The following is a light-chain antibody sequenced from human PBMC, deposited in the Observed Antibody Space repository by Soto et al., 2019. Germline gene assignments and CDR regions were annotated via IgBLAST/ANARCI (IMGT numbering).Light chain of an antibody. CDR1: ETLVYSDGNTY. V-gene: IGKV2-30*01. J-gene: IGKJ3*01. CDR3: MQGIHWPPT. CDR2: EVS. Sequence: DVVMTQSPLSLSVTLGQSASISCRSSETLVYSDGNTYLTWFHQRPGQSPRRLIFEVSKRDTGVPDRLSGSVSDTDFTLKITRVEPDDVGVYFCMQGIHWPPTFGPGTKLDIK.